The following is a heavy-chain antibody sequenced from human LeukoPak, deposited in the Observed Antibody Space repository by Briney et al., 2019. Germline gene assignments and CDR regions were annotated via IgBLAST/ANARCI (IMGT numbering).Heavy chain of an antibody. J-gene: IGHJ6*02. Sequence: SETLSLTCTVSGGSISSSSYYWGWIRQPPGKGLEWIGSIYDSGSTNHNPPLTSRVAISVDTSKNQFSLKLNSVTAAATAVYYCARDLNKELWFGYYYYGMDVWGQGTTVTVSS. CDR3: ARDLNKELWFGYYYYGMDV. D-gene: IGHD3-10*01. CDR2: IYDSGST. CDR1: GGSISSSSYY. V-gene: IGHV4-39*07.